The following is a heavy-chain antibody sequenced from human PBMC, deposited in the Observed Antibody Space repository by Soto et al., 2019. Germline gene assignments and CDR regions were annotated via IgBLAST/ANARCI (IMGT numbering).Heavy chain of an antibody. D-gene: IGHD1-26*01. Sequence: SETLSLTCTVPGGSISNYYWSWIRPPPGKGLEWIGYIYYSGSTNYNPSLKSRVTMSVDTSKNQFSLKLSSVTAADTAVYYCARDLHGIVGAYYDYWGQGTLVTVSS. CDR3: ARDLHGIVGAYYDY. CDR2: IYYSGST. J-gene: IGHJ4*02. CDR1: GGSISNYY. V-gene: IGHV4-59*01.